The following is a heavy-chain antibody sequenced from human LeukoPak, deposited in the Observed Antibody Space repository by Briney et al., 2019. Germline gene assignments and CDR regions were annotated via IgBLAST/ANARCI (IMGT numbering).Heavy chain of an antibody. V-gene: IGHV4-59*01. CDR2: IYYSGST. D-gene: IGHD1-26*01. Sequence: SETLSLTCTVSGGSISSFYWSWIRQPPGKGLEWIGYIYYSGSTNYNPSLKSRVTISVDTSKNQFSLKLSSVTAADTAVYYCARGSYRYAFDIWGQGTMVTVSS. CDR1: GGSISSFY. CDR3: ARGSYRYAFDI. J-gene: IGHJ3*02.